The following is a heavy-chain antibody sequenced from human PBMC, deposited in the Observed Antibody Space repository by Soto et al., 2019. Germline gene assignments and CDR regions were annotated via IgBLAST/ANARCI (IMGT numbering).Heavy chain of an antibody. CDR1: GDRVSSNTAA. V-gene: IGHV6-1*01. J-gene: IGHJ4*01. Sequence: PSQTLSLTCVISGDRVSSNTAAWNWIRQSPSRGLEWLGRTYFRSKWFNNYAESVTSRITFNPDASKNQFSLQLNSVTPEETAVYYCAREIMDPLGVFDSWGQGTLGTVSS. D-gene: IGHD2-2*03. CDR2: TYFRSKWFN. CDR3: AREIMDPLGVFDS.